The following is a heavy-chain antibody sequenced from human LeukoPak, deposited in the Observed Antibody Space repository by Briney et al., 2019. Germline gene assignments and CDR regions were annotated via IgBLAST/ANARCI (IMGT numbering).Heavy chain of an antibody. J-gene: IGHJ3*02. CDR2: INPSGGST. D-gene: IGHD3-10*01. Sequence: ASVEVSCKASGYTFTSYYMHWVRQAPGQGLEWMGIINPSGGSTSYAQKFQGRVTITADKSTSTAYMELSSLRSEDTAVYYCARDLYGSGSGRDAFDIWGQGTMVTVSS. CDR3: ARDLYGSGSGRDAFDI. V-gene: IGHV1-46*01. CDR1: GYTFTSYY.